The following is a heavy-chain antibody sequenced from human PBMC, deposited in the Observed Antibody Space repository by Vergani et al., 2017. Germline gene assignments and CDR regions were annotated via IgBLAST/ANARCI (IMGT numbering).Heavy chain of an antibody. Sequence: QLQLQESGPGLVKPSETLSLTCTVSGGSISSSSYYWGWIRQPPGKGLEWIGSIYYSGSTYYNPSLKSRVTISVDTAKNLFSLKLSSVTAADTAVYCCFSSRRIITMVRGRRVGAIDYWGQGTLVTVSS. V-gene: IGHV4-39*07. CDR3: FSSRRIITMVRGRRVGAIDY. CDR1: GGSISSSSYY. D-gene: IGHD3-10*01. J-gene: IGHJ4*02. CDR2: IYYSGST.